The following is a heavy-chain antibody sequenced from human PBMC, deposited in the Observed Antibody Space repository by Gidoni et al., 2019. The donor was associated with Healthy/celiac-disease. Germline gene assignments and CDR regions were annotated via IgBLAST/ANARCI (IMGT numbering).Heavy chain of an antibody. CDR1: GIPFSSYA. CDR3: AKAAERYCSSTSCQSSYDY. Sequence: EVQLLESGGGLVQPGGSRRLSCAASGIPFSSYAMSWVRQAPGKGLEWVSAISGSGGTTYYADSVKGRFTISRDKSKNTLYLQMNSLRAEDTAVYYCAKAAERYCSSTSCQSSYDYWGQGTLVTVSS. CDR2: ISGSGGTT. V-gene: IGHV3-23*01. D-gene: IGHD2-2*01. J-gene: IGHJ4*02.